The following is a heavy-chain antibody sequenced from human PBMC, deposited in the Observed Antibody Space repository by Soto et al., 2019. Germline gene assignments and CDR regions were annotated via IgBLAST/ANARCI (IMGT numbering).Heavy chain of an antibody. J-gene: IGHJ4*02. V-gene: IGHV1-18*01. CDR2: ISAHNGNT. CDR1: GYICTTYG. D-gene: IGHD1-1*01. CDR3: ARGRYGDY. Sequence: QVHLVQSGAEGKKPGASVKVSCKGSGYICTTYGITWVRQAPGQGREWMGWISAHNGNTNYAQKLQGRVTVTRDTSTRTAYMELRNLRSDDTAVYYCARGRYGDYWGQGALVTVSS.